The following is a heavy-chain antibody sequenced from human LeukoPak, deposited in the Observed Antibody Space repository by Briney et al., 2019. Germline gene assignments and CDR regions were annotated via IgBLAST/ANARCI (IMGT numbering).Heavy chain of an antibody. CDR3: TTFSSTSWMNDY. V-gene: IGHV3-15*01. CDR1: GLTFGNAW. CDR2: IKSKTDGGTT. Sequence: GGSLRLSCAASGLTFGNAWMSWVRQAPGKGLEWVGRIKSKTDGGTTDYAAPVKGRFTISRDDSKNTLYLQMNSLKTEDTAVYYCTTFSSTSWMNDYWGQGTLVTVSS. D-gene: IGHD2-2*01. J-gene: IGHJ4*02.